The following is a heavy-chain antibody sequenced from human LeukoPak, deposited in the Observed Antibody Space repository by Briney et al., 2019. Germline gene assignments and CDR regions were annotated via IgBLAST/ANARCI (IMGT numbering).Heavy chain of an antibody. D-gene: IGHD6-13*01. Sequence: GGSLRLSCAASGFTFDDYAMHWVRQAPGKGLEWVSGISWNSGSIGYADSVKGRFTISRDNAKNSLYLQMNSLRAEDTAVYYCARDRGSSWRTPFDYWGQGTLVTVSS. J-gene: IGHJ4*02. CDR3: ARDRGSSWRTPFDY. CDR2: ISWNSGSI. CDR1: GFTFDDYA. V-gene: IGHV3-9*01.